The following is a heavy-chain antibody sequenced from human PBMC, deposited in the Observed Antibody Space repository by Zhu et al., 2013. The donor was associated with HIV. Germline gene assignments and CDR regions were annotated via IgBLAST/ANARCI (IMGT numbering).Heavy chain of an antibody. Sequence: QVQLQQWGAGLLKPSETLSLTCAVYGGSFSGYSWSWIRQPPGKGLEWIGEINHSGNSNYNSSLKSRVTISADPSKNQFSLRLRSVTAADTAVYYCARRRTPYSSGRYHYGMDVVGPRGPRVTVSS. D-gene: IGHD6-25*01. J-gene: IGHJ6*02. CDR1: GGSFSGYS. CDR3: ARRRTPYSSGRYHYGMDV. CDR2: INHSGNS. V-gene: IGHV4-34*01.